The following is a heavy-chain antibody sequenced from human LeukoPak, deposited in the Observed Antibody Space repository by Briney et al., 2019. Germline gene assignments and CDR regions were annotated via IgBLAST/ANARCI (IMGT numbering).Heavy chain of an antibody. J-gene: IGHJ4*02. D-gene: IGHD2-2*02. V-gene: IGHV4-39*01. CDR3: TTSRTNDCSSPSCYTDY. CDR2: VYYTGST. Sequence: SETLSLTCTVSGASIYTSSSSWGWIRQPPGKGLEWIASVYYTGSTYYSPSLKSRATISVDTSKNQFSLELNSVTAADTAVYYCTTSRTNDCSSPSCYTDYWGQGTLVTVSS. CDR1: GASIYTSSSS.